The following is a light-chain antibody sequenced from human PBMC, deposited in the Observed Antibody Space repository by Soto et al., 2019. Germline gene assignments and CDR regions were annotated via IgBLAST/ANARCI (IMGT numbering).Light chain of an antibody. V-gene: IGLV2-14*01. CDR2: EVS. Sequence: QSALTQPASVSGAPGQSITISCTGTSSDIGAYKAVSWLQQHPGKAPKLLIYEVSNRPSGISTRFSGSMSGNTASLTIWGLQADDESDYYCSSLTSGTWVFGGGTKVTVL. CDR1: SSDIGAYKA. CDR3: SSLTSGTWV. J-gene: IGLJ3*02.